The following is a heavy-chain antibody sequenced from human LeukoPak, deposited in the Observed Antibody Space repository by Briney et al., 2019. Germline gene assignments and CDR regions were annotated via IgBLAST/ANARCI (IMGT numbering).Heavy chain of an antibody. D-gene: IGHD3-16*01. Sequence: GGSLRLSCAASGFTVSSNYMSWVRQVPGKGLEWVSVIYSGGSTYYADSVKGRFTISRDNSKNTLYLQMNSLRAEDTAVYYCARGATRGPLGYWGQGTLVTVSS. CDR3: ARGATRGPLGY. J-gene: IGHJ4*02. CDR2: IYSGGST. CDR1: GFTVSSNY. V-gene: IGHV3-53*01.